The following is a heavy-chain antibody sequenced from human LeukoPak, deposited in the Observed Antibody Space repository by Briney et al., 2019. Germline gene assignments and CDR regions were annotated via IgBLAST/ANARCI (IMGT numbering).Heavy chain of an antibody. J-gene: IGHJ4*02. D-gene: IGHD3-16*01. CDR2: IYYSGST. CDR3: AIPGGSNYFDY. CDR1: GGSISSYY. Sequence: SETLSLTCTVSGGSISSYYWSWIRQPPGKGLEWIGYIYYSGSTNYNPSLKSRVTISVDTSKNQFSLKLSSVTAADTAVYYCAIPGGSNYFDYWGQGTLVTVSS. V-gene: IGHV4-59*12.